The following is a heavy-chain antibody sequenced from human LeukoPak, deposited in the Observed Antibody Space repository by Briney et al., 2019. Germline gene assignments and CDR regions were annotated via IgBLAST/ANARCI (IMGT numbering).Heavy chain of an antibody. Sequence: GGSLRLSCAASGFTFSSYEMNWVRQAPGKGLEWVSYISCSGSTIYYADSVKGRFTISRDNAKNSLYLQMNSLRAEDTVVYYCARMLRARADYWGQGTLVTVSS. CDR1: GFTFSSYE. CDR2: ISCSGSTI. D-gene: IGHD2-15*01. CDR3: ARMLRARADY. J-gene: IGHJ4*02. V-gene: IGHV3-48*03.